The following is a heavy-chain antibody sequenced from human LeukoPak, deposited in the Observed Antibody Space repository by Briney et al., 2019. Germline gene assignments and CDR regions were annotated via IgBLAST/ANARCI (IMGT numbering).Heavy chain of an antibody. V-gene: IGHV4-38-2*02. Sequence: SETLSLTRTVSGYSISSGYYWGWIRPPPGKGLEWIGSIYHSGSTYYNPSLKSRVTISVDTSKNQFSLKLSSVTAADTAVYYCARRAPVRSSSPGDYFDYWGQGTLVTVSS. D-gene: IGHD6-6*01. J-gene: IGHJ4*02. CDR1: GYSISSGYY. CDR2: IYHSGST. CDR3: ARRAPVRSSSPGDYFDY.